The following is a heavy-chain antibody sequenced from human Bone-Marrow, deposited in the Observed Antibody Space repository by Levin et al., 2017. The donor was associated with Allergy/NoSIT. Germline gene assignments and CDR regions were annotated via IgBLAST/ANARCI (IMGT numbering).Heavy chain of an antibody. CDR1: GFTFSSYA. D-gene: IGHD5-18*01. J-gene: IGHJ5*02. V-gene: IGHV3-23*01. CDR2: ISGSGGST. CDR3: AKDLGGGDRGYSYVDP. Sequence: LGESLKISCVASGFTFSSYAMSWVRQAPGKGLEWVSAISGSGGSTYYADSVKGRFTISRDNSKNTLYLQMNSLRAEDTAVYYCAKDLGGGDRGYSYVDPWGQGTLVTVSS.